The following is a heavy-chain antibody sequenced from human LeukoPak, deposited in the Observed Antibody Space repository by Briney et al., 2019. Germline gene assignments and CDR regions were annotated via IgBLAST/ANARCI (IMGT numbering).Heavy chain of an antibody. CDR3: AKDQGESDYYDSSGYFDY. CDR2: ISWNSGSI. CDR1: GFTFDDYA. D-gene: IGHD3-22*01. Sequence: GGSLRLSCAASGFTFDDYAMHWVRQAPGKGLEWVSGISWNSGSIGYADSVKGRFTISRDNAKNSLYLQMNSLRAEDTALYYCAKDQGESDYYDSSGYFDYWGQGTLVTVSS. V-gene: IGHV3-9*01. J-gene: IGHJ4*02.